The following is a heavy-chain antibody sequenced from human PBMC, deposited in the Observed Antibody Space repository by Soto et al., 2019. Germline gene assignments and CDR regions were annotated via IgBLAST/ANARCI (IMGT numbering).Heavy chain of an antibody. CDR3: AKSFDSPYYYYAMDV. D-gene: IGHD3-22*01. CDR2: IRGSGGST. CDR1: GFTFSSYA. V-gene: IGHV3-23*01. Sequence: GGSLRLSCAASGFTFSSYAMSWFRQAPGKGLEWVSAIRGSGGSTFYADTVKGRITISRDNSKNKLYLQMNSLRAEDTAVYYCAKSFDSPYYYYAMDVWGQGTTVTVSS. J-gene: IGHJ6*02.